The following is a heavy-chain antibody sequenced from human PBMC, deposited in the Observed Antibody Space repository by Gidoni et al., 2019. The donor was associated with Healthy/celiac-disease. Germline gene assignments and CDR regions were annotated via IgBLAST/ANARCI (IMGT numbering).Heavy chain of an antibody. D-gene: IGHD3-22*01. V-gene: IGHV4-30-4*01. CDR1: GGSISSGDYY. CDR2: IYYSGST. Sequence: QVQLQESGPGLVKPSQTLSLTCTVSGGSISSGDYYWSWFRQPPGKGLEWIGYIYYSGSTYYNPSLKSRVTISVDTAKNQFSLKLSSVTAADTAVYYCARDGDYYDSSGYYYDWYFDLWGRGTLVTVSS. J-gene: IGHJ2*01. CDR3: ARDGDYYDSSGYYYDWYFDL.